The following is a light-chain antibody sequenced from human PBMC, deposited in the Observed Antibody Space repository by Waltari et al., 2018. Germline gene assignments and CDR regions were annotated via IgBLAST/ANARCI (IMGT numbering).Light chain of an antibody. V-gene: IGKV1-39*01. CDR1: QSISNF. CDR3: QQSYRIPPT. CDR2: GAS. Sequence: ITCRASQSISNFLIWYQQKPGKAPKLLIYGASTLQTGVPSRFSGSGSGTDFTLTISSVQPEDFAAYYCQQSYRIPPTFGGGTKVEI. J-gene: IGKJ4*01.